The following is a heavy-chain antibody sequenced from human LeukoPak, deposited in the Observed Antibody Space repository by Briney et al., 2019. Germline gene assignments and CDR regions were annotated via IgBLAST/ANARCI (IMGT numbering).Heavy chain of an antibody. V-gene: IGHV3-74*03. CDR3: ARVPNYDILTGYSYYFDY. Sequence: GGSLRLSCVASGFIFNNYWMHWVRQAPGKGLVWVSRINSDGSSTAYADSVKGRFTISRDNAKNTLYLQMNSLRAEDTAVYYCARVPNYDILTGYSYYFDYWGQGTLVTVSS. D-gene: IGHD3-9*01. J-gene: IGHJ4*02. CDR1: GFIFNNYW. CDR2: INSDGSST.